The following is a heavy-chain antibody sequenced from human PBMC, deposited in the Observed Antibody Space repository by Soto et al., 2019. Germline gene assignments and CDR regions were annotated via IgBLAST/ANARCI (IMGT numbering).Heavy chain of an antibody. CDR1: GGSFSGYY. Sequence: QVQLQQWGAGLLKPSETLSLTCAVYGGSFSGYYWSWIRQPPGKGLEWIGEINHSGSTNYNPSLKSRFTISVDTSKNQFSLKLSSVTAADTAVYYCARGRTEDYWGQGTLVTVSS. J-gene: IGHJ4*02. V-gene: IGHV4-34*01. CDR2: INHSGST. CDR3: ARGRTEDY.